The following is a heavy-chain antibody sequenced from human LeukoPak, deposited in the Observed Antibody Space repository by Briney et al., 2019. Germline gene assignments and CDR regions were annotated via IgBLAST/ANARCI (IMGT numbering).Heavy chain of an antibody. V-gene: IGHV4-34*01. CDR2: INHSGST. D-gene: IGHD3-3*01. CDR3: ARQLAFWSGYFAAPFDY. J-gene: IGHJ4*02. CDR1: GGSFSGYY. Sequence: PSETLSLTCAVYGGSFSGYYWSWIRQPPGKGLEWIGEINHSGSTNYNPSLKSRVTISVDTSKNQFSLKLSSVTAADTAVYYCARQLAFWSGYFAAPFDYWGQGTLVTVSS.